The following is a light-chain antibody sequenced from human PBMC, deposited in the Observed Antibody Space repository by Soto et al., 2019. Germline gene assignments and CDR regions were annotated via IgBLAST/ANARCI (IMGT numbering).Light chain of an antibody. V-gene: IGKV3-15*01. Sequence: EIGLTQSPATLSLPPGERAPLSCRASQSIGLAIAWYQHKPGQTPRLLIYDTSTRATGVPARFSGSRSGPEFTLTINSLQSEDFAIYCCQPYNNWPLTFGGGTKVDIK. CDR2: DTS. CDR1: QSIGLA. CDR3: QPYNNWPLT. J-gene: IGKJ4*01.